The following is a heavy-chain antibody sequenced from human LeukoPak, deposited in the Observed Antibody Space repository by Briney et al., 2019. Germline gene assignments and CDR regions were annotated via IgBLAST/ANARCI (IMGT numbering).Heavy chain of an antibody. J-gene: IGHJ4*02. V-gene: IGHV4-59*01. CDR2: LYYSGST. Sequence: SETLSLTCTVSGXSISSNYGSWIRQPPGEGLESIGYLYYSGSTIYNPSLKSRVTISVDTSKNQFSLKLSSVTAADTAVYYCARRAYSSGYYYFDYWGQGTLVTVSS. CDR3: ARRAYSSGYYYFDY. D-gene: IGHD3-22*01. CDR1: GXSISSNY.